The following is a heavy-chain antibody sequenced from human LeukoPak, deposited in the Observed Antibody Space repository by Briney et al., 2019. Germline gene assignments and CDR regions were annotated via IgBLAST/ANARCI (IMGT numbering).Heavy chain of an antibody. Sequence: GGSLRLSCAASGFTFSDYYMSWIRQAPGKGLEWVAVISSDETNIRYGDSVRGRFTVSRDNAKNTVYLQMNSLGADDTAVYYCAKDPYRVVFATGNYLDPWGQGTLVTVSS. J-gene: IGHJ5*02. CDR2: ISSDETNI. V-gene: IGHV3-30*18. D-gene: IGHD2-15*01. CDR1: GFTFSDYY. CDR3: AKDPYRVVFATGNYLDP.